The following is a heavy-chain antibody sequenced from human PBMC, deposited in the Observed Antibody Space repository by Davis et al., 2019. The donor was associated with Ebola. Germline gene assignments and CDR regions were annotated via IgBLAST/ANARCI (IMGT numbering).Heavy chain of an antibody. CDR3: ATLWLGELLGMDV. V-gene: IGHV1-2*06. J-gene: IGHJ6*04. D-gene: IGHD3-10*01. CDR1: GYTFTGYY. CDR2: INPNSGGT. Sequence: AASVKVSCKASGYTFTGYYMHWVRQAPGQGLEWMGRINPNSGGTNYAQKFQGRVTMTRDTSISTAYMELSRLRSDDTAVYYCATLWLGELLGMDVWGKGTTVTVSS.